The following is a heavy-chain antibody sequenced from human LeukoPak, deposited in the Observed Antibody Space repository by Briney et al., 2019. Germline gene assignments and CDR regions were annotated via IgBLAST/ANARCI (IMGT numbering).Heavy chain of an antibody. CDR2: ISAGGST. D-gene: IGHD4-23*01. CDR3: AKGGRYGGNEDC. J-gene: IGHJ4*02. CDR1: GFTFNCYS. V-gene: IGHV3-23*03. Sequence: PGGSLRLSCAASGFTFNCYSMSWVRQAPGKGLEWVSVISAGGSTYYAASVKGRFTISRDNSKNTLYLQMNSLRAEDTAIYYCAKGGRYGGNEDCWGQGTLVTVSS.